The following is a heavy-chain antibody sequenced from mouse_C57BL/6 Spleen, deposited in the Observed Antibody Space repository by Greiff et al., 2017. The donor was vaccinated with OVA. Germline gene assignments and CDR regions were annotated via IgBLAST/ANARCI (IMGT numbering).Heavy chain of an antibody. Sequence: VQLQQSGPELVKPGASVKISCKASGYTFTDYYMNWVKQSPGKSLEWIGDINPNNGGTSYNQKFKGKATLTVDKSSSTAYMELRSLTSEDSAVYYCARPSTWDFDYWGQGTTLTVSS. CDR3: ARPSTWDFDY. CDR2: INPNNGGT. V-gene: IGHV1-26*01. CDR1: GYTFTDYY. J-gene: IGHJ2*01. D-gene: IGHD4-1*01.